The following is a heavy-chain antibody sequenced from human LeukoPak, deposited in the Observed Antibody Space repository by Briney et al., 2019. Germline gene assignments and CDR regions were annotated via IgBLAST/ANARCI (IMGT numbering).Heavy chain of an antibody. Sequence: GGSLRLSCSASRFTFSNYAMHWVRQAPGKGLEYVSAISGNGGSIYYADSVKGGFTVARDNSKNTLYLQMSSLRAEDTAVYYCVREFLVATIRGVFDYWGQGTLVTVSS. CDR3: VREFLVATIRGVFDY. V-gene: IGHV3-64D*08. CDR1: RFTFSNYA. CDR2: ISGNGGSI. D-gene: IGHD5-12*01. J-gene: IGHJ4*02.